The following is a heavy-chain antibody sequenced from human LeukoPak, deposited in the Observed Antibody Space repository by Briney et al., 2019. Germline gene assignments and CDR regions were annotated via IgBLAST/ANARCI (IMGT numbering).Heavy chain of an antibody. Sequence: GGSLRLSCAPSGFTFSTYSMNWVRQAPGKGLGWVSYISISITNIYYAGSVRGRFTISRDNAKNSLYLQMSSLRAEDTAVYYCAREYSSSSGRSFDYWGQGTLVTVSS. D-gene: IGHD6-6*01. J-gene: IGHJ4*02. CDR3: AREYSSSSGRSFDY. CDR2: ISISITNI. V-gene: IGHV3-48*01. CDR1: GFTFSTYS.